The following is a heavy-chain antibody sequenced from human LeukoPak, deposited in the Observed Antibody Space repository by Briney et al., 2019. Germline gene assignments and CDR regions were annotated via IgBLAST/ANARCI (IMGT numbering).Heavy chain of an antibody. V-gene: IGHV4-59*01. J-gene: IGHJ4*02. CDR1: GGSISSYY. CDR2: IYYSGST. D-gene: IGHD2-15*01. Sequence: SETLSLTCTVSGGSISSYYWSWIQQPPGKGLEWIGYIYYSGSTNYNPSLKSRVTISVDTSKNQFSLRLSSVTAADTAVYYCARSITAYCSGGSCYPYFDYWGQGTLVTVSS. CDR3: ARSITAYCSGGSCYPYFDY.